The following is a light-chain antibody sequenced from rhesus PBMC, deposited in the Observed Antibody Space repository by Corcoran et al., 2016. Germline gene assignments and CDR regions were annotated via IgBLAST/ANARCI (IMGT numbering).Light chain of an antibody. Sequence: DIQMSQSPSSLSASVGDRVTITCRASQGISSYLNWYQQKPGKAPKLLIYYANSFSSGVPSRFSGSGSGTDFTLTSSSLQPEDFATSYCQQGNRNPWTFGQGTKVEIK. V-gene: IGKV1-32*02. CDR2: YAN. CDR3: QQGNRNPWT. J-gene: IGKJ1*01. CDR1: QGISSY.